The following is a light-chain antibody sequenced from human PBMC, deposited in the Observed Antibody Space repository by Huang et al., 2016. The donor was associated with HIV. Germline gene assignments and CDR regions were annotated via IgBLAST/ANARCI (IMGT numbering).Light chain of an antibody. CDR2: GAS. V-gene: IGKV3-15*01. CDR3: QQYNNWPLT. J-gene: IGKJ4*01. Sequence: EIVMTQSPATLSVSPGQRATLPCRASQSVSSNLAWYQQKPGQAPRLLIYGASPRAAGIPARFSGSGSGTEFTLTINSLQSEDFAVYYCQQYNNWPLTFGGGTKVEIK. CDR1: QSVSSN.